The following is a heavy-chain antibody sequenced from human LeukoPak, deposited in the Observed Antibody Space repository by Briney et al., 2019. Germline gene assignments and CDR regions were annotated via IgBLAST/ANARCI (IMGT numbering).Heavy chain of an antibody. V-gene: IGHV4-4*02. CDR2: IYYSGST. CDR1: SGSISSSNW. D-gene: IGHD3-16*01. Sequence: SGTLSLTCAVSSGSISSSNWWSWVRPPPGKGLEWIGSIYYSGSTYYNPSLKSRVTISVDMSKNQFPLKLSSVTAADTAVYYCARQKITFHTHDAFDIWGQGTMVTVSS. CDR3: ARQKITFHTHDAFDI. J-gene: IGHJ3*02.